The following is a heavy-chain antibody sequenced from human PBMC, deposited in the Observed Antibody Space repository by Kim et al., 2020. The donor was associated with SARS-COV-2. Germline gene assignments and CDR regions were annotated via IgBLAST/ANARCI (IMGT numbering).Heavy chain of an antibody. CDR3: ARVGKMVRGVIAY. J-gene: IGHJ4*02. V-gene: IGHV4-34*01. D-gene: IGHD3-10*01. Sequence: YNPSLKSRVPISVDTSKNQFSLKLSSVTAADTAVYYCARVGKMVRGVIAYWGQGTLVTVSS.